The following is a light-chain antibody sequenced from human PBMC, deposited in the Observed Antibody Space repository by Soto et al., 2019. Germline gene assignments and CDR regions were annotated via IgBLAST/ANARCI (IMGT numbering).Light chain of an antibody. CDR2: DAT. J-gene: IGKJ4*01. CDR1: QSVTWY. Sequence: EIVLTQSPATLSLSPGERATLSCRASQSVTWYLAWYQQKPGQAPRLLIYDATNRATGIPARFSGSGSGTDFTLTISSLEPEDCAVYYCHQRTNWLTFGGGTRVEI. V-gene: IGKV3-11*01. CDR3: HQRTNWLT.